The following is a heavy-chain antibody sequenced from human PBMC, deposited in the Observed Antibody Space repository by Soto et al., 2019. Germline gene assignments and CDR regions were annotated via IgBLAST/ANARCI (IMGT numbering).Heavy chain of an antibody. CDR3: ARLLGIGWYNDAFEI. Sequence: QVQLQESGPGLVKPSETLSLTCTVSGGSISSYYWSWIRQPPGKGLEWIGYIYYSGSTNYNPSLKSRVTIPVDTSNNQFSLKLSSVTAADTAVYYCARLLGIGWYNDAFEIWGQGSMVTLSS. CDR2: IYYSGST. D-gene: IGHD6-19*01. J-gene: IGHJ3*02. CDR1: GGSISSYY. V-gene: IGHV4-59*08.